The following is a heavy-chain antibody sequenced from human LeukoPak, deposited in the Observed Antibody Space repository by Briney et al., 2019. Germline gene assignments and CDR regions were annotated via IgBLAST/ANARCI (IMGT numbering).Heavy chain of an antibody. Sequence: PGGSLRLSCAASGFTVANDRMRWVRQAPGKGLEWVSTVYGGGNTAYADSVKGRFTISRDTSKNTLLLQMNSLRAEDTALYFCVRERFGAIVENWGQGALVIVSS. CDR1: GFTVANDR. CDR2: VYGGGNT. V-gene: IGHV3-53*01. CDR3: VRERFGAIVEN. D-gene: IGHD5-24*01. J-gene: IGHJ4*02.